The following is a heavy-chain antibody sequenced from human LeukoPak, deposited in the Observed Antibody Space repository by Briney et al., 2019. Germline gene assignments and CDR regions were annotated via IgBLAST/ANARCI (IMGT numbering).Heavy chain of an antibody. Sequence: PGGSLSLSCAASGFTFSSYSVNWVRQAPGKGLEWVSSISSSSTYIYYADSVKGRFTISRDNAKNSLSLQTNSLRVEDKAVYYCVKEYFGKLDPWGQGTLVAVSS. J-gene: IGHJ5*02. CDR1: GFTFSSYS. D-gene: IGHD3-10*01. CDR2: ISSSSTYI. CDR3: VKEYFGKLDP. V-gene: IGHV3-21*01.